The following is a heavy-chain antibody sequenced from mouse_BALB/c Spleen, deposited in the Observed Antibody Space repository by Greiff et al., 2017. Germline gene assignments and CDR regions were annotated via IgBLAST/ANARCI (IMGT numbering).Heavy chain of an antibody. CDR1: GFSLTGYG. CDR2: IWGDGST. Sequence: VKLMESGPGLVAPSQSLSITCTVSGFSLTGYGVNWVRQPPGKGLEWLGMIWGDGSTDYNSALKSRLSISKDNSKSQVFLKMNSLQTDDTARYYCARAYEYDDGWFAYWGQGTLVTVAA. CDR3: ARAYEYDDGWFAY. V-gene: IGHV2-6-7*01. D-gene: IGHD2-4*01. J-gene: IGHJ3*01.